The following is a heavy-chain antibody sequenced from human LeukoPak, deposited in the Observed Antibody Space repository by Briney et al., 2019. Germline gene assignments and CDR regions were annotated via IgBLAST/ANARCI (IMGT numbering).Heavy chain of an antibody. Sequence: SETLSLTCIVSGGSISSYYWSWIRQPAGKGLEWIGRIYTSGSTNYNPSLESRVTISIDMSKNQFSLKLSSVTAADSAVYYCARTPAVVMYNWFDSWGQGTLVTVSS. J-gene: IGHJ5*01. CDR3: ARTPAVVMYNWFDS. D-gene: IGHD4-23*01. V-gene: IGHV4-4*07. CDR2: IYTSGST. CDR1: GGSISSYY.